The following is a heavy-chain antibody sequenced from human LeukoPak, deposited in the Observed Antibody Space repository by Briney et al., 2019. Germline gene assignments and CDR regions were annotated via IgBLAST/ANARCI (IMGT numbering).Heavy chain of an antibody. Sequence: GGSLRLSCAASGFTFSRSAMNWVRQAPGKGLEWVSSFSASGGTTYYADSVKGRFTISRDNSKNTLSVQMNSLRAEDTAVYYCAKANYSGSYYFDSWGQGTLVTVSS. V-gene: IGHV3-23*01. CDR1: GFTFSRSA. CDR2: FSASGGTT. CDR3: AKANYSGSYYFDS. D-gene: IGHD1-26*01. J-gene: IGHJ4*02.